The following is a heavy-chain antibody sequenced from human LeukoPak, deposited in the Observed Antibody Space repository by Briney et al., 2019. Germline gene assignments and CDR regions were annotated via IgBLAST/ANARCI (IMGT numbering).Heavy chain of an antibody. J-gene: IGHJ6*03. V-gene: IGHV3-21*01. Sequence: NPGGSLRLSCVASGFTFSNFTMNWVRQAPGKELEWVSCIRSSPTDIYYTDSVKGRFTISRDNAKNSLYLEMSRLRAEDTAVYYCARVITVFDFYYYMDVWGNGTTVTVSS. D-gene: IGHD3-10*02. CDR2: IRSSPTDI. CDR3: ARVITVFDFYYYMDV. CDR1: GFTFSNFT.